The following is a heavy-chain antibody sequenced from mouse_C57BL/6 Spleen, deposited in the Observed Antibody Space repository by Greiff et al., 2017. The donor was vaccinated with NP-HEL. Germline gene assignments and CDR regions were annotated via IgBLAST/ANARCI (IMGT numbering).Heavy chain of an antibody. Sequence: DVQLQESGPGLVKPSQSLSLTCSVTGYSITSGYYWNWIRQFPGNKLEWMGYISYDGSNNYNPSLKNQNTITRDPSKNQFFMKLYSVTTEDTATYYCARGIYYDYDVGAMGDWGQGTSVTVSS. V-gene: IGHV3-6*01. CDR1: GYSITSGYY. CDR2: ISYDGSN. CDR3: ARGIYYDYDVGAMGD. J-gene: IGHJ4*01. D-gene: IGHD2-4*01.